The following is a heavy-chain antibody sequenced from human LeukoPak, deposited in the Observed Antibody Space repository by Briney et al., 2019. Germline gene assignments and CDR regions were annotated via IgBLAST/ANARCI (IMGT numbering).Heavy chain of an antibody. CDR3: AGLYFDY. V-gene: IGHV4-39*07. Sequence: SETLSLTCSVSGGSISSSSYYWGWIRHPPGKGLEWIGSIYHSGSTNYNPSLKSRVTISVDTSKNQFSLKLSSVTAADTAVYYCAGLYFDYWGQGTLVTVSS. CDR1: GGSISSSSYY. CDR2: IYHSGST. J-gene: IGHJ4*02.